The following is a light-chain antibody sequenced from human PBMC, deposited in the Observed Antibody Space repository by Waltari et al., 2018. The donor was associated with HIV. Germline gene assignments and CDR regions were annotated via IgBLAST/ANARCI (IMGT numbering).Light chain of an antibody. CDR3: HRYGSSSQLS. CDR1: HQISDTE. CDR2: GVA. V-gene: IGKV3-20*01. J-gene: IGKJ4*01. Sequence: ELVLTQSPGTLSLSPVERATLSCTASHQISDTEIAWYQQRPGQPLRRLLWGVAVRSSGVPSRFGGSGSGTNFTLTIDGLDPEDCAVYHCHRYGSSSQLSCGGGTRVE.